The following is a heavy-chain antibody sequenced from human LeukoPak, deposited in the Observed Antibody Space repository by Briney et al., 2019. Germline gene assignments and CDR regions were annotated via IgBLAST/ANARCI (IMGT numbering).Heavy chain of an antibody. CDR3: ARGLGSARPADN. V-gene: IGHV3-53*01. J-gene: IGHJ4*02. Sequence: PGGSLRLSCTVSGFTVSSNSMSWVRQAPGKGLEWVSFIYSDNTHYSDSVKGRFTISRDNSKNTLYLQMNSLRAEDTAVYYCARGLGSARPADNWGQGTLITVSS. D-gene: IGHD6-6*01. CDR2: IYSDNT. CDR1: GFTVSSNS.